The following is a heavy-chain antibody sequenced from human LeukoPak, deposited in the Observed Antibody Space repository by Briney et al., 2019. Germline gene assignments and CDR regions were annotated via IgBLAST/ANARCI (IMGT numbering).Heavy chain of an antibody. Sequence: GGSLRLSCAASGLSFSNYGMQWVRQAPGKGLECVAVIWYDGSNEYYTDSVKGRFTISRDNSKNTVFLQMNSLRGEDTALFYCAKARGYSYAELDTWGQGTLVTVSS. CDR1: GLSFSNYG. J-gene: IGHJ5*02. CDR2: IWYDGSNE. CDR3: AKARGYSYAELDT. V-gene: IGHV3-30*02. D-gene: IGHD5-18*01.